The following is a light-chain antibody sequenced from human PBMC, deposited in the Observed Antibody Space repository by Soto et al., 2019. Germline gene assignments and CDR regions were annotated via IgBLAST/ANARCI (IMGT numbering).Light chain of an antibody. V-gene: IGKV3-20*01. Sequence: DIVLTQSPGTLSLSPGERATLSCRASQTVGSGYLAWYQQKPGQAPRLLIHTASSRATGIPDRFSGSGSGTDFTLTISRLEPEDFALYYCQQYSNSPYTFGQGSKLEIK. CDR2: TAS. J-gene: IGKJ2*01. CDR3: QQYSNSPYT. CDR1: QTVGSGY.